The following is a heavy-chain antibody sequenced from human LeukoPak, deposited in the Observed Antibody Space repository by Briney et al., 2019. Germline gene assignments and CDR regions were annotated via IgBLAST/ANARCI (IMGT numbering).Heavy chain of an antibody. CDR3: ARSGSTAFDY. CDR2: IYYSGST. V-gene: IGHV4-39*07. J-gene: IGHJ4*02. Sequence: SETLSLTCTVSGGSISNSGFYWGWIRQPPGKGLEWIATIYYSGSTYYNPSLKSRVTMSVDTSKNQFSLKLSSVTAADTAVYYCARSGSTAFDYWGQGTLVTVSS. CDR1: GGSISNSGFY. D-gene: IGHD1-26*01.